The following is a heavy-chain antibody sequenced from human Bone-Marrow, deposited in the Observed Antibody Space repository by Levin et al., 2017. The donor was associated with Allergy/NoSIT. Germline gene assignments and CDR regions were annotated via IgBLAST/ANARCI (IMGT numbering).Heavy chain of an antibody. CDR1: GYTFTSYD. CDR2: MNPNSGNT. CDR3: ATTMIVALYDAFDI. Sequence: ASVKVSCKASGYTFTSYDINWVRQATGQGLEWMGWMNPNSGNTGYAQKFQGRVTMTRNTSISSAYMELSSLRSEDTAVYYCATTMIVALYDAFDIWGQGTMVTVSS. D-gene: IGHD3-22*01. J-gene: IGHJ3*02. V-gene: IGHV1-8*01.